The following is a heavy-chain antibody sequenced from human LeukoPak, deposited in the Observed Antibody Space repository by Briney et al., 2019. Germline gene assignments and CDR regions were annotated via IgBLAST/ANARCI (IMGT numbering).Heavy chain of an antibody. J-gene: IGHJ4*02. CDR1: GYSISSGYY. D-gene: IGHD3-16*01. CDR3: ARGLGIGVDY. V-gene: IGHV4-38-2*02. Sequence: ASETLSLTCTVSGYSISSGYYWGWIRQPPGKGLEWIGSIYHSGSTYYNPSLKSRVTISVDTAKMRFSLKLSSVTAADTSVYYCARGLGIGVDYWGQGTLVTVSS. CDR2: IYHSGST.